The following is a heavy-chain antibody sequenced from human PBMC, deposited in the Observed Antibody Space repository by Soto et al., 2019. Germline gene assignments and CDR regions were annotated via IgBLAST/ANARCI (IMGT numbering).Heavy chain of an antibody. V-gene: IGHV4-39*01. CDR2: IYYSGST. D-gene: IGHD3-22*01. J-gene: IGHJ5*02. CDR3: ARHGAIVVVITGDWFDP. Sequence: SETLSLTCTVSGGSISSSSYYWGWIRQPPGKGLEWIGSIYYSGSTYYNPSLKSRVTISVDTSKNQFSLKLSSVTAADTAVYYCARHGAIVVVITGDWFDPWGQGTLVTVSS. CDR1: GGSISSSSYY.